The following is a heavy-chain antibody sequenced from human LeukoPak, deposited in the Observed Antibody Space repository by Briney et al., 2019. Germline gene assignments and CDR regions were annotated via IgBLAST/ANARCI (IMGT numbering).Heavy chain of an antibody. CDR3: ARYSYTYQFDF. Sequence: SETLSLTCTVSGGSISSYYWSWIRQPAGKGLEWIGRIYTSGRTNYNPSLKSRVTMSVDTSKNQFSLKLSSVTDADTAVYYCARYSYTYQFDFWGQGTLVTVSS. V-gene: IGHV4-4*07. J-gene: IGHJ4*02. CDR2: IYTSGRT. D-gene: IGHD2-2*02. CDR1: GGSISSYY.